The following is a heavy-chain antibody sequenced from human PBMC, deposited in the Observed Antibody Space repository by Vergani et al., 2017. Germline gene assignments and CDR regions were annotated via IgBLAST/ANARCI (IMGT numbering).Heavy chain of an antibody. Sequence: QVQLVESGGGVVQPGRYLRLSCAASGFNFSSYAMHWVRQAPGKGLEWVAVISYDGSNKYYADSVKGRFTISRDNSKNTLYLQMNSLRAEDTAVYYCARDSLAAAGTMGYWGQGTLVTVSS. CDR3: ARDSLAAAGTMGY. V-gene: IGHV3-30-3*01. CDR1: GFNFSSYA. D-gene: IGHD6-13*01. CDR2: ISYDGSNK. J-gene: IGHJ4*02.